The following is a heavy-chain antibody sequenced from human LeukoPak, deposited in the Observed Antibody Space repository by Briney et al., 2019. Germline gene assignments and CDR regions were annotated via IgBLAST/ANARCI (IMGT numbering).Heavy chain of an antibody. CDR1: GFTFSSYE. CDR2: ISSSGSTI. Sequence: PGGSLRLSCAASGFTFSSYEMNWVGQAPGKGLEGVSYISSSGSTIYYADSVKGRFTISRDNAKNSLYLQMNSLRAEDTAVYYCARGTGPPNAFDIWGQGTMVTVSS. CDR3: ARGTGPPNAFDI. J-gene: IGHJ3*02. V-gene: IGHV3-48*03.